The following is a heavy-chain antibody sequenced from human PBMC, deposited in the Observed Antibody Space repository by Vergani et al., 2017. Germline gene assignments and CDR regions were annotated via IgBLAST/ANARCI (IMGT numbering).Heavy chain of an antibody. CDR2: ISYDGSNK. CDR3: ARDRLAARFYYYYYYMDV. V-gene: IGHV3-30-3*01. CDR1: GFTFSSYA. Sequence: QVQLVESGGGVVQPGRSLRLSCAASGFTFSSYAMHWVRQAPGKGLEWVAVISYDGSNKYYADSVKGRFTISRDNSKNTLYLQMNSLRAEDTAVYYCARDRLAARFYYYYYYMDVWGKGP. J-gene: IGHJ6*03. D-gene: IGHD6-6*01.